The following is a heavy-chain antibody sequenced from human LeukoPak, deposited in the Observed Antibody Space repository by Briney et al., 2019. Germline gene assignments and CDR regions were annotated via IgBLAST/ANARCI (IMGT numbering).Heavy chain of an antibody. CDR2: TYYRSKWYN. Sequence: SQTLSLTCAISGDSVSSDSAAWNWIRQSPSRGLEWLGRTYYRSKWYNDYSAFVKSRIIINPDTSKNQFSLQLNSVTPEDTAVYYCAGAVAGTEGWFNSWGQGTLVTVSS. CDR1: GDSVSSDSAA. CDR3: AGAVAGTEGWFNS. J-gene: IGHJ5*01. V-gene: IGHV6-1*01. D-gene: IGHD1-1*01.